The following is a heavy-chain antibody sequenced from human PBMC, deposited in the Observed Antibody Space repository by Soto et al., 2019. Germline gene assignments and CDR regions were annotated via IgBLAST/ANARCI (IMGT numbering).Heavy chain of an antibody. CDR2: IYYSGST. CDR1: GGSISSGGYY. CDR3: ARDRPDWDSGCDSGVFDY. J-gene: IGHJ4*02. D-gene: IGHD5-12*01. V-gene: IGHV4-31*03. Sequence: SETLSLTCTVSGGSISSGGYYWSWIRQHPGKGLEWIGYIYYSGSTYYNPSLKSRVTISVDTSKNQFSLKLSSVTAADTAVYYCARDRPDWDSGCDSGVFDYWGQGTLVTVSS.